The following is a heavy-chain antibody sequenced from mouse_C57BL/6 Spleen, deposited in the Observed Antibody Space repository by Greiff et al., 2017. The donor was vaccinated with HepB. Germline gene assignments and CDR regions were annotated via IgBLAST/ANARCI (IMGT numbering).Heavy chain of an antibody. D-gene: IGHD2-4*01. J-gene: IGHJ3*01. CDR2: ISNGGGST. CDR3: ARGGDYAWFAY. CDR1: GFTFSDYY. V-gene: IGHV5-12*01. Sequence: DVMLVESGGGLVQPGGSLKLSCAASGFTFSDYYMYWVRQTPEKRLEWVAYISNGGGSTYYPDTVKGRFTISRDNAKNTLYLQMSRLKSEDTAMYYCARGGDYAWFAYWGQGTLVTVSA.